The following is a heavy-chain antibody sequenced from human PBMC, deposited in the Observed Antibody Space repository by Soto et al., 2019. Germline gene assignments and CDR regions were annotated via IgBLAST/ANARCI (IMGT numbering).Heavy chain of an antibody. V-gene: IGHV4-4*02. D-gene: IGHD3-10*01. J-gene: IGHJ4*02. CDR1: GGSISSSNW. CDR3: ARETNYYGSGSYYPGFDY. CDR2: IYHSGST. Sequence: SETLSLTCAVSGGSISSSNWWSWVRQPPGKGLEWIGEIYHSGSTNYNPSLKSRVTILVDKSKNQFSLKLSSVTAADTAVYYCARETNYYGSGSYYPGFDYWGQGTLVTVSS.